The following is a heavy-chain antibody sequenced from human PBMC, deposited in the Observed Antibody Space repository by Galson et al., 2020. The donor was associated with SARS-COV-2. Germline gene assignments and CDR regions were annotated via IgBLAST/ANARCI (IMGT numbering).Heavy chain of an antibody. V-gene: IGHV4-39*07. D-gene: IGHD5-18*01. CDR3: ATEKYSTGPDP. Sequence: SETLSLTCTVSGASISSSSYYWGWIRQPQGKGLEYIGSIYNSGSTYYNPSLKSRVTISVDTSKNQFSLKLSSVTVADTAVYYCATEKYSTGPDPWGQGTLVTVSS. CDR1: GASISSSSYY. J-gene: IGHJ5*02. CDR2: IYNSGST.